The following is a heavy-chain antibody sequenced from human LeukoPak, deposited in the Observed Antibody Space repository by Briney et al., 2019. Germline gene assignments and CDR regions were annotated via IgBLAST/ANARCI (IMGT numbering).Heavy chain of an antibody. J-gene: IGHJ4*02. D-gene: IGHD1-1*01. CDR1: GFTFSNFI. CDR2: IGSRSSYI. CDR3: ARAGSKRGDY. V-gene: IGHV3-21*01. Sequence: GGSLRLSCAASGFTFSNFIMNWVRQAPGKGLEWVSSIGSRSSYIYYADSVKGRFTISRDNAKNSLYLQMNSLRAEDTAVYYCARAGSKRGDYWGQGTLVTVSS.